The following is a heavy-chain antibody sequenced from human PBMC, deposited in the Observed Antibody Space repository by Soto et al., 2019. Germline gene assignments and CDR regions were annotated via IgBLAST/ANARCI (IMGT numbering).Heavy chain of an antibody. CDR1: EFTYSSHG. CDR2: LSRGGGST. CDR3: ARDVLYRTDRFDI. D-gene: IGHD5-12*01. V-gene: IGHV3-23*01. J-gene: IGHJ3*02. Sequence: EAQLLESGGELIQPGGSLRLSCAGSEFTYSSHGVSWVRQAPGKGLEWIAGLSRGGGSTYYADSVKGRFTISRDNSKNTLDLIMNSLRVEDTALYYCARDVLYRTDRFDIWGQGTMVTVSS.